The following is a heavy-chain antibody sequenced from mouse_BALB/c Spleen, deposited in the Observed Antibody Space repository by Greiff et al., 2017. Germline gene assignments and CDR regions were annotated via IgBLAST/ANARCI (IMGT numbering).Heavy chain of an antibody. V-gene: IGHV1S137*01. CDR3: ARYYGHFDY. CDR2: ISTYYGDA. Sequence: VQVVESGAELVRPGVSVKISCKGSGYTFTDYAMHWVKQSHAKSLEWIGVISTYYGDASYNQKFKGKATMTVDKSSSTAYMELARLTSEDSAIYYCARYYGHFDYWGQGTTLTVSS. CDR1: GYTFTDYA. D-gene: IGHD1-2*01. J-gene: IGHJ2*01.